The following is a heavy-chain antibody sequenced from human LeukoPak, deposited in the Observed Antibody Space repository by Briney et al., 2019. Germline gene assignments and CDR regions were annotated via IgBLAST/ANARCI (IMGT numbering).Heavy chain of an antibody. Sequence: GASVKVSCKASGYTFTGYYMHWVRQAPGQGLEWMGIINPSGGSTSYAQKFQGRVTITRNTSISTAYMELSSLRSEDTAVYYCARAPSGWYLDIWGQGTMVTVSS. J-gene: IGHJ3*02. CDR2: INPSGGST. CDR3: ARAPSGWYLDI. V-gene: IGHV1-46*01. CDR1: GYTFTGYY. D-gene: IGHD6-19*01.